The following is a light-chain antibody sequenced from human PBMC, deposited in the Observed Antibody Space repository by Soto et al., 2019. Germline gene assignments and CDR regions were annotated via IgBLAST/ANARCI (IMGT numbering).Light chain of an antibody. V-gene: IGKV1-39*01. Sequence: IQLTESPSSLSASVGDGVTVTCRASQDISSALVWYQQKPGKAPKLLIYVASNLQSGVPSRFSGSGSGTDFTLTISSLQPEDIATYYCQESYSTSFGQGTKVDIK. J-gene: IGKJ1*01. CDR1: QDISSA. CDR3: QESYSTS. CDR2: VAS.